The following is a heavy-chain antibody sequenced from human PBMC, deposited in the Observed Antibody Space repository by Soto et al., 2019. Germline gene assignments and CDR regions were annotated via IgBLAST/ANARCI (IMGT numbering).Heavy chain of an antibody. J-gene: IGHJ6*02. CDR3: ATQLGAGYSSSVPNYYYYYGMDV. D-gene: IGHD6-13*01. CDR2: INPNSGGT. CDR1: GYTFNGYY. V-gene: IGHV1-2*04. Sequence: ASVKVSCKASGYTFNGYYMHGVRQAPGQGLEWMEWINPNSGGTNYAQKFQGWVTMTRDTSISTAYMELSRLRSDDTAVYYCATQLGAGYSSSVPNYYYYYGMDVWGQGTTVTVSS.